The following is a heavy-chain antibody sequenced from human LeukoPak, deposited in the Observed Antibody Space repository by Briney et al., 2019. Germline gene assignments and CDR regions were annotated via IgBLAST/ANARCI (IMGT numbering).Heavy chain of an antibody. CDR1: SGSISSSDSSY. CDR3: VRNMKYYYYYMDV. CDR2: VYYSGST. D-gene: IGHD2/OR15-2a*01. Sequence: TETLSLTCTVSSGSISSSDSSYWGWIRQPPGKGLEWIGSVYYSGSTYYNPSLNSRVTTSVDTSKNQFSLKLSSVTAADTAVYYCVRNMKYYYYYMDVWGKGTTVTVSS. J-gene: IGHJ6*03. V-gene: IGHV4-39*01.